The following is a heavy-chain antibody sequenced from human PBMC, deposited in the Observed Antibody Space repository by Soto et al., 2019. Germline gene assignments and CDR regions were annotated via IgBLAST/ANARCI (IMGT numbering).Heavy chain of an antibody. CDR1: GGSISGYY. V-gene: IGHV4-59*08. D-gene: IGHD1-1*01. J-gene: IGHJ4*02. CDR2: IYYSGSS. CDR3: ARHSNEYRKSLXY. Sequence: PSETLSLTCTVSGGSISGYYWSWIRQPPGKGLEWIAYIYYSGSSNSNPSLKSRVTISVDTSKNQFSLRLSSVTAADTAVYYCARHSNEYRKSLXYWGQGTLVTVSS.